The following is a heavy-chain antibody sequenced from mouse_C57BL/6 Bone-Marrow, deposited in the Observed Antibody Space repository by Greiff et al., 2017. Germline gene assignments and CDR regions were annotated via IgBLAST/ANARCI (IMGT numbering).Heavy chain of an antibody. CDR2: IYPRSGNT. CDR1: GYTFTSYG. J-gene: IGHJ4*01. V-gene: IGHV1-81*01. Sequence: LVESGAELARPGASVKLSCKASGYTFTSYGISWVKQRTGQGLEWIGEIYPRSGNTYYNEKFKGKATLTADKSSSTAYMELRSLTSEDSAVYFCARWAAQALYYYAMDYWGQGTSGTVSA. CDR3: ARWAAQALYYYAMDY. D-gene: IGHD3-2*02.